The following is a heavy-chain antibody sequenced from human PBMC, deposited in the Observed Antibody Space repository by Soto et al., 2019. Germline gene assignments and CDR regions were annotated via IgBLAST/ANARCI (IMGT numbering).Heavy chain of an antibody. CDR1: GGSISSSSYY. CDR2: IYYSGST. V-gene: IGHV4-39*01. Sequence: SETLSLTCTVFGGSISSSSYYWGWIRQPPGKGLEWIGSIYYSGSTYYNPSLKSRVTISVDTSKNQFSLKLSSVTAADTAVYYCARQRIAVAGFDYWGQGTLVTVSS. CDR3: ARQRIAVAGFDY. D-gene: IGHD6-19*01. J-gene: IGHJ4*02.